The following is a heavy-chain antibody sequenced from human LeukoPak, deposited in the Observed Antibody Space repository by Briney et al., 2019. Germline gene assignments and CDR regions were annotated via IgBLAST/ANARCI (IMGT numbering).Heavy chain of an antibody. V-gene: IGHV3-33*06. CDR2: IWYDGSNK. CDR3: AKDGSVEWLLSYYYYYGMDV. J-gene: IGHJ6*02. CDR1: GFTFSSYG. D-gene: IGHD3-3*01. Sequence: QPGGSLRLSCAASGFTFSSYGMHWVRQAPGKGLEWVAVIWYDGSNKYYADSVKGRFTISRDNSKNTLYLQMNSLRAEDTAVYYCAKDGSVEWLLSYYYYYGMDVWGQGTTVTVSS.